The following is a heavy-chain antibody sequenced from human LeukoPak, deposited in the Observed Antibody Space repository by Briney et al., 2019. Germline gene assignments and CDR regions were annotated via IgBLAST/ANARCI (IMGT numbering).Heavy chain of an antibody. CDR3: ASWGYSYAMSAY. Sequence: GGSLRLSCAASGFTFSSYEMNWVRQAPGKGLEWVSYISSSGSTIYYADSVKGRFTISRDNAKNSLYLQMNSLRAEDTAVYYCASWGYSYAMSAYWGQGTLVTVSS. V-gene: IGHV3-48*03. CDR1: GFTFSSYE. J-gene: IGHJ4*02. CDR2: ISSSGSTI. D-gene: IGHD5-18*01.